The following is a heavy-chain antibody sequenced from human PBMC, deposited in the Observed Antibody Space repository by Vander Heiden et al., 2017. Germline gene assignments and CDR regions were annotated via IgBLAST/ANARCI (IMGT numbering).Heavy chain of an antibody. Sequence: QVQLVASGGGVVQPGRSLRPSCAAPAFTFSSYGMHWVRQAPGKELEWVAVIWYDGSNKYYADSVKGRFTISRDKSKNTLYRQMNSLRAEDTAVYYCARGWDYGDYGMDVWGQGTTVTVSS. CDR3: ARGWDYGDYGMDV. CDR2: IWYDGSNK. D-gene: IGHD4-17*01. J-gene: IGHJ6*02. V-gene: IGHV3-33*01. CDR1: AFTFSSYG.